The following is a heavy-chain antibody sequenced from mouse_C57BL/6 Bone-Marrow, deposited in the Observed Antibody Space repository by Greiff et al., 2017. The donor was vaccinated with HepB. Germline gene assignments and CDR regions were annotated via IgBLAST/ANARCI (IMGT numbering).Heavy chain of an antibody. Sequence: HLHHSLAYLIKPFSSLKLSCKATGYTFTGYWIEWVKQRPGHGLEWIGEILPGSGSTNYNEKFKGKATFTADTSSNTAYMQLSSLTTEDSAIYYCARDDGPTWFAYWGQGTLVTVFA. D-gene: IGHD2-3*01. J-gene: IGHJ3*01. CDR2: ILPGSGST. CDR1: GYTFTGYW. CDR3: ARDDGPTWFAY. V-gene: IGHV1-9*01.